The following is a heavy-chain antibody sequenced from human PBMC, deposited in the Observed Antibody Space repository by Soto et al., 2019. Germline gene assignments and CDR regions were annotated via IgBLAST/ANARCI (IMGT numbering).Heavy chain of an antibody. CDR1: AGSLSRCY. Sequence: PSETLSLTCSVSAGSLSRCYWAWVRQSPGEGLQWIAHISYTVDASYNPSLKSRVTISLDTSRNQIALTLMSVTAADTAVSYCVGSLMSRAMESFDYWGQGTLVTVS. V-gene: IGHV4-59*01. CDR2: ISYTVDA. D-gene: IGHD5-18*01. CDR3: VGSLMSRAMESFDY. J-gene: IGHJ4*02.